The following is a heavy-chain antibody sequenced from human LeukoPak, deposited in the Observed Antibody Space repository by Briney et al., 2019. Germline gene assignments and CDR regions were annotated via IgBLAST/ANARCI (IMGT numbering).Heavy chain of an antibody. CDR3: ARETSPFYDSSGYYQGLFDY. Sequence: PGGSLRLSCAASGFTFSKYWMSWVRQAPGKGLEWVANVKQDGREKYFVDSVRGRFIISRDNAENSLYLQMNSLRAEDTAVYYCARETSPFYDSSGYYQGLFDYWGQGTLVTVSS. CDR1: GFTFSKYW. D-gene: IGHD3-22*01. V-gene: IGHV3-7*01. J-gene: IGHJ4*02. CDR2: VKQDGREK.